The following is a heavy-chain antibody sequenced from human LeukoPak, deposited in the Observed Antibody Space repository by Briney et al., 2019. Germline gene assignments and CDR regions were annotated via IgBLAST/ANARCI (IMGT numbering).Heavy chain of an antibody. CDR1: GFAVSNNY. CDR3: TRDSTTFRFGY. D-gene: IGHD1-26*01. V-gene: IGHV3-53*01. J-gene: IGHJ4*02. Sequence: GGSLRLSCAGSGFAVSNNYMSWVRQAPGKGPEWVSIIYGGDVTYYVDSVKGRFTISRDNTKNMLYLQMNSLRVEDTAVYYCTRDSTTFRFGYWGQGTLVTVSS. CDR2: IYGGDVT.